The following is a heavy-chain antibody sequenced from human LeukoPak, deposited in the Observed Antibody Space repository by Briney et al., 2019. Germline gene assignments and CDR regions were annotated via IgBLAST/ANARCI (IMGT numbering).Heavy chain of an antibody. CDR3: ARDPPVRGVMIPFDY. CDR2: INSDGSST. D-gene: IGHD3-10*01. Sequence: GGSLRLSCAASGFTFTSYWMHWVRQTPGKGLVWVSRINSDGSSTRYADSVKGRFTISRDNAKNTLYLQMNSLRAEDTAVYFCARDPPVRGVMIPFDYWGQGTRVTVSS. CDR1: GFTFTSYW. V-gene: IGHV3-74*01. J-gene: IGHJ4*02.